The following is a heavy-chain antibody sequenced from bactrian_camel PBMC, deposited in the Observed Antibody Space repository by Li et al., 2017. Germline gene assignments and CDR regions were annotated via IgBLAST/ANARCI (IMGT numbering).Heavy chain of an antibody. J-gene: IGHJ4*01. CDR1: GNIFNTHC. CDR3: ATGSTYGGSRRLLPLTD. CDR2: IYTGGGST. V-gene: IGHV3S54*01. D-gene: IGHD6*01. Sequence: HVQLVESGGGSVQAGGSLTLSCAASGNIFNTHCVAWFRQAPGQEREGVAAIYTGGGSTWYADSVKGRFTISYDNAKNTVSLQMNSLKSEDTALYYCATGSTYGGSRRLLPLTDWGQGTQVTVS.